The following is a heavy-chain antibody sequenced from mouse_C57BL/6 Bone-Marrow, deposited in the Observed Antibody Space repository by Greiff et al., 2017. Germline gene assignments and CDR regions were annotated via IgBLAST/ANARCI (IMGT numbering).Heavy chain of an antibody. CDR2: ISRGGSYT. V-gene: IGHV5-6*02. J-gene: IGHJ3*01. Sequence: EVKLVESGGDLVKPGGSLKLSCAASGFTFSSYGMSWVRQTPDKRLEWVATISRGGSYTYYPDSVKGRFTISRDNAKNTQYLQMSSLKSEDTAIYYCARRVYYEYGGFAYWGQGTLVTVSA. CDR3: ARRVYYEYGGFAY. D-gene: IGHD2-4*01. CDR1: GFTFSSYG.